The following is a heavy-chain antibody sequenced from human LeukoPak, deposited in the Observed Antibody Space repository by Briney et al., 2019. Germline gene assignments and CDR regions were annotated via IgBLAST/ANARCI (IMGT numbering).Heavy chain of an antibody. D-gene: IGHD1-26*01. CDR3: ARVSRKGGGATSY. V-gene: IGHV1-2*02. CDR1: GYTFTGYY. J-gene: IGHJ4*02. CDR2: INPNSGGT. Sequence: ASVKVSCKASGYTFTGYYMHWVRQAPGQGLEWMGWINPNSGGTNYAQKFQGRVTMTRDTSISTDYMELSRLRSDDTAVYYCARVSRKGGGATSYWGQGTLVTVSS.